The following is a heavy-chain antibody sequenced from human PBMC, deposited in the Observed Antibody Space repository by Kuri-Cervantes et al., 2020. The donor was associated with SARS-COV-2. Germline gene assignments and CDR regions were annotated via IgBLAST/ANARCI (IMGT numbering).Heavy chain of an antibody. CDR2: ISATGNT. J-gene: IGHJ4*02. D-gene: IGHD2-21*01. CDR1: GGSISGYY. Sequence: GSLRLSCSVTGGSISGYYWSWIRQSAAKKLKWIGRISATGNTNYIPGLKSRVTMSVDTSQSQFSLRLNPVTAADTATYYCARGGRRAGAYYFDLWGPGILVTVSS. CDR3: ARGGRRAGAYYFDL. V-gene: IGHV4-4*07.